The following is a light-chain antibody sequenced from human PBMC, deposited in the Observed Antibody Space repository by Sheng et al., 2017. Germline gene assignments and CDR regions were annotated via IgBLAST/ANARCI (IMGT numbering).Light chain of an antibody. Sequence: QSALTQPRSVSGSPGQSVTISCTGTSSDVGGCNYVSWYQQHPGKAPKLMIYDVGQRPSGVPDRFSGSKSGNTASLTISGLQAEDEADYYCCSYVGINPHYVFGTGTKVTVL. CDR1: SSDVGGCNY. CDR2: DVG. V-gene: IGLV2-11*01. CDR3: CSYVGINPHYV. J-gene: IGLJ1*01.